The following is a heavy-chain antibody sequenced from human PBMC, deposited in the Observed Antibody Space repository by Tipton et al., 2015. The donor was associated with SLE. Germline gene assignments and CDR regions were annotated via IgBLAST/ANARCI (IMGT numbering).Heavy chain of an antibody. J-gene: IGHJ4*02. CDR2: IYYSGST. D-gene: IGHD6-19*01. CDR1: GGSISSGGYY. V-gene: IGHV4-39*07. Sequence: TLSLTCTVSGGSISSGGYYWSWIRQHPGKGLEWIGSIYYSGSTHYNPSLKSRVTISVDTSKNQFSLKLSSVTAADTAVYYCAREPEQSLFDYWGQGTLVTVSS. CDR3: AREPEQSLFDY.